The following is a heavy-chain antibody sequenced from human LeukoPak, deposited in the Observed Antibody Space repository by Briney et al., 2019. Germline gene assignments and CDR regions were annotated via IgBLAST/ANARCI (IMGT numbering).Heavy chain of an antibody. V-gene: IGHV3-49*04. J-gene: IGHJ4*02. D-gene: IGHD6-13*01. CDR1: GFTFGDYA. CDR2: IRSKAYGWTT. CDR3: TSRRYSSSWFQFDY. Sequence: GGSLRLSCTASGFTFGDYARSWVRQAPGKGREWVGFIRSKAYGWTTEYAASLKGRFTISRDDSKSNAYLQMNSLKAEDPAVYSCTSRRYSSSWFQFDYWGQGTLVTVSS.